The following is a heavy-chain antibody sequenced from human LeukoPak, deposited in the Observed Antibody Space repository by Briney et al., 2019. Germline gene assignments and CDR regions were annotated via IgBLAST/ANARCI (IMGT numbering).Heavy chain of an antibody. Sequence: ASVKVSCKASGYTFTSYAINWVRQAPGHGLEWMGWINTNTGNPTYAQGFTGRFVFSLDTSVGTAYLQISSLKAEDTAVYYCARAREATIVYYFDYWGQGTLVTVSS. D-gene: IGHD5-24*01. CDR3: ARAREATIVYYFDY. CDR2: INTNTGNP. CDR1: GYTFTSYA. J-gene: IGHJ4*02. V-gene: IGHV7-4-1*02.